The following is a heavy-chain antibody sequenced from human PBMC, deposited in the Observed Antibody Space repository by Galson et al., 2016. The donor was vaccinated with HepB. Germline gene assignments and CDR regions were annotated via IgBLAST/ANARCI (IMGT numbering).Heavy chain of an antibody. CDR1: GFTFRSHT. CDR3: ARDTWNYYYYGMDV. Sequence: SLRLSCATSGFTFRSHTFHWVRQAPGKGLEWVALISYDGFYNYYADSVKGRFTISRDYSKNTLFLEMNSRRPDDTALYFCARDTWNYYYYGMDVWGQGTTVTVSS. D-gene: IGHD1-1*01. CDR2: ISYDGFYN. V-gene: IGHV3-30*04. J-gene: IGHJ6*02.